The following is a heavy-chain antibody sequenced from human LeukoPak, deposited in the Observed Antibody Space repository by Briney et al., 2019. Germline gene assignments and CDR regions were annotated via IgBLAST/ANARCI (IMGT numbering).Heavy chain of an antibody. CDR1: GFPLSSNY. V-gene: IGHV3-53*01. J-gene: IGHJ1*01. D-gene: IGHD4-23*01. Sequence: PGGSLRLSCAASGFPLSSNYMSWIRQAPGKGLEWVSVIYSGGSTYYADSVKGRFTISRDNSKNTLYLQMNSLRAEDTAVYYCARAGDYGGYFQHWGQGTLVTVSS. CDR3: ARAGDYGGYFQH. CDR2: IYSGGST.